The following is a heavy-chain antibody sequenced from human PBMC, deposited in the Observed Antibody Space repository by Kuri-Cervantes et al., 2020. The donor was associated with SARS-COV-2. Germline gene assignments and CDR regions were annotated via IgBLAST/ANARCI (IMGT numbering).Heavy chain of an antibody. Sequence: GGPLRLSCAASGFTFSSYAMHWVRQAPGKGLEWVAFISYDGNNKKCIASGKGRFTISRDNSQNKLYLQMRSLRPEDTAMYYCAKDGAGAHDFWGQGTLVTVSS. D-gene: IGHD4/OR15-4a*01. V-gene: IGHV3-30-3*01. J-gene: IGHJ4*02. CDR1: GFTFSSYA. CDR2: ISYDGNNK. CDR3: AKDGAGAHDF.